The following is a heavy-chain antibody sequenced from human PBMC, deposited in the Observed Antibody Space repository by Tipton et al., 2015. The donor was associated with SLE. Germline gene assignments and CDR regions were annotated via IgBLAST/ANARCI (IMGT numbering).Heavy chain of an antibody. CDR2: IYYSGST. V-gene: IGHV4-38-2*01. CDR3: AAAAGPYFDY. D-gene: IGHD6-13*01. CDR1: GFTFSSYA. Sequence: LRLSCAASGFTFSSYAMSWVRQPPGKGLEWIGSIYYSGSTYYNPSLKSRVTISVDTSKNQFSLKLSSVTAADTAVYYCAAAAGPYFDYWGQGTLVTVSS. J-gene: IGHJ4*02.